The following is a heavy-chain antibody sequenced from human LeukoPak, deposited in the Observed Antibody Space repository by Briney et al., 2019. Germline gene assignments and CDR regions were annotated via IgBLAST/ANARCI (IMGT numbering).Heavy chain of an antibody. J-gene: IGHJ6*03. CDR1: GFTFSDYY. V-gene: IGHV3-11*04. CDR2: ISSSGSTI. CDR3: ARLGYCSSTSCRYYYYYYMDV. Sequence: GGSLRLSCAASGFTFSDYYMSWIRQAPGKGLEWVSYISSSGSTIYYADSVKGRFTISRDNAKNSLYLQMNSLRAEDTAVYYCARLGYCSSTSCRYYYYYYMDVWGKGTTVTVSS. D-gene: IGHD2-2*01.